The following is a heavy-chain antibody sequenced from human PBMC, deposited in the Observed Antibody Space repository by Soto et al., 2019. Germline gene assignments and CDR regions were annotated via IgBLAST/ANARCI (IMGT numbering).Heavy chain of an antibody. CDR3: AHIEQLVGDY. J-gene: IGHJ4*02. V-gene: IGHV2-5*02. D-gene: IGHD6-13*01. Sequence: QITLKESGPTLVKPTQTLTLTCTFSGFSLSTSGVGVGWIRQPPGKALEWLALIYWDDDKRYSPSLKSRLTITKDTAKNQEVLTMTNMDPVDTATYYCAHIEQLVGDYWGQGTLVTVSS. CDR1: GFSLSTSGVG. CDR2: IYWDDDK.